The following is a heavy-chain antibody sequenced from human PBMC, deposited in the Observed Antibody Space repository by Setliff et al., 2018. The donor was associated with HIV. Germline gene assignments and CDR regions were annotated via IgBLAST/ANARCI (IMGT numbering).Heavy chain of an antibody. CDR3: ARTRGYTYGYIDS. Sequence: PSETLSLTCTVSSGSISSGTYYWSWIRQYPGKGLEWIGSIYYSGSTYYNPSLKSRVTISVDTSKNQLSMKLNSVTAADTAVYYCARTRGYTYGYIDSWAQGTLVTVSS. CDR1: SGSISSGTYY. V-gene: IGHV4-39*01. CDR2: IYYSGST. D-gene: IGHD5-18*01. J-gene: IGHJ4*02.